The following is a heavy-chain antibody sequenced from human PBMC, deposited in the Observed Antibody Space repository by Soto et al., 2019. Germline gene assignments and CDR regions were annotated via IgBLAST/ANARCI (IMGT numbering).Heavy chain of an antibody. D-gene: IGHD2-15*01. CDR2: INTDGSNT. Sequence: GGSLRLSCAASGLTFNIYWMHWVRHAPGKGLVWVSHINTDGSNTNYADSVKGRFTISRDNAKSTLFLQMNSLRDEDTAVYYCAREFCSGGNCYNYYSDPWGQGTAVTVSS. V-gene: IGHV3-74*01. CDR1: GLTFNIYW. J-gene: IGHJ5*02. CDR3: AREFCSGGNCYNYYSDP.